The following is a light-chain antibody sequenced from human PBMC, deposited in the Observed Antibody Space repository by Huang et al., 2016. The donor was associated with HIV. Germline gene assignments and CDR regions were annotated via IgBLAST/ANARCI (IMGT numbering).Light chain of an antibody. V-gene: IGKV3-20*01. J-gene: IGKJ4*01. CDR3: QQYGSSPLT. CDR1: QSVRSSS. CDR2: GAS. Sequence: EIVLTQSPGTLSLSPGERATLSCRASQSVRSSSVAWYQQKPGQSPRLLIFGASNRATAIPDRFSGSGSATGFTLTISRLEPEDFAVYYCQQYGSSPLTFGGGTKVEIK.